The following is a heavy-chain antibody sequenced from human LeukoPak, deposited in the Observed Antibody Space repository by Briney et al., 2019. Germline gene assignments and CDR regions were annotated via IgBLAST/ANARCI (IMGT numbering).Heavy chain of an antibody. D-gene: IGHD3-3*01. V-gene: IGHV3-21*01. CDR2: ISSSSSYI. J-gene: IGHJ4*02. Sequence: GGSLRLSCAASGFTFIKYSMTWVRQAPGKGLEWVSSISSSSSYIYYADSVKGRFTISRDNAKNSLYLQMNSLRAEDTAVYYCAREGFLGHPYYFDYWGQGTLVTVSS. CDR1: GFTFIKYS. CDR3: AREGFLGHPYYFDY.